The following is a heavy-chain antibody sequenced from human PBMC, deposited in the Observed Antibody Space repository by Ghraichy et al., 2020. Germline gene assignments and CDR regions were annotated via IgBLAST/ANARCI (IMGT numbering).Heavy chain of an antibody. D-gene: IGHD3-22*01. CDR3: ARTVSGTYYYDSSGYSYFDY. V-gene: IGHV4-28*01. CDR2: IYYSGST. CDR1: GYSISSSNW. Sequence: LRLSCAVSGYSISSSNWWGWIRQPPGKGLEWIGYIYYSGSTYYNPSLKSRVTMSVDTSKNQFSLKLSSVTAVDTAVYYCARTVSGTYYYDSSGYSYFDYWGQGTLVTVSS. J-gene: IGHJ4*01.